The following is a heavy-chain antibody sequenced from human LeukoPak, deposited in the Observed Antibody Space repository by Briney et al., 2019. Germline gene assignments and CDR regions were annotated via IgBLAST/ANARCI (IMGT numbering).Heavy chain of an antibody. J-gene: IGHJ5*02. CDR3: ARGLGNWFDP. CDR2: ILYSGST. V-gene: IGHV4-39*07. CDR1: GDSISSSMFY. D-gene: IGHD3-16*01. Sequence: PSETLSLTCTVSGDSISSSMFYWGWIRQPPGRGLEWIGNILYSGSTYYNPSLKSRVTISVDTSKNQFSLKLSSVTAADTAVYYCARGLGNWFDPWGQGTLVTVSS.